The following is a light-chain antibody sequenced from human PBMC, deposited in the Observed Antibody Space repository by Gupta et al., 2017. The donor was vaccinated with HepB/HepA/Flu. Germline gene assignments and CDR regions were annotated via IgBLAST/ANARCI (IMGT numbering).Light chain of an antibody. V-gene: IGKV1-39*01. CDR3: QQSYSIPFN. Sequence: DIQMTQSPSSLSASVGDRVSITCRASQSIRTSVNWYQQTPGKAPKLLIYSASGLQSGLPARCCGSGSGTEFTLTISGLQPEDFATYFCQQSYSIPFNFGQGTKLDIK. CDR2: SAS. CDR1: QSIRTS. J-gene: IGKJ2*01.